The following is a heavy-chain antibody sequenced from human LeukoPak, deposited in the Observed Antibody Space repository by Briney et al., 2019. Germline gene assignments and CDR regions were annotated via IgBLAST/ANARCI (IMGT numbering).Heavy chain of an antibody. Sequence: GSLRLSCAASGFTFSSYEMNWVRPAPGKGLGGVSYLSSNGSTIYYADSVKGRFTISRDNAKNSLYLQMNSLRAEDTAVYYCAINRIYYDILTGPEENDYWGQGTLVTVSS. CDR1: GFTFSSYE. J-gene: IGHJ4*02. V-gene: IGHV3-48*03. D-gene: IGHD3-9*01. CDR3: AINRIYYDILTGPEENDY. CDR2: LSSNGSTI.